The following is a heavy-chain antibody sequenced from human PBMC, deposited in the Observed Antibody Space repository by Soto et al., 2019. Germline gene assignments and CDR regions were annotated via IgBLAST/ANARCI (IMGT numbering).Heavy chain of an antibody. J-gene: IGHJ6*03. V-gene: IGHV4-34*01. Sequence: TLSLTCAVYGGSFSGYYWSWIRQPPGKGLEWIGEINHSGSTNYNPSLKSRVTISVDTSKNQFSLKLSSVTAADTAVYYCARGDSYGDYVRYYSYMDVLGQGTTVTVSS. CDR3: ARGDSYGDYVRYYSYMDV. CDR1: GGSFSGYY. CDR2: INHSGST. D-gene: IGHD4-17*01.